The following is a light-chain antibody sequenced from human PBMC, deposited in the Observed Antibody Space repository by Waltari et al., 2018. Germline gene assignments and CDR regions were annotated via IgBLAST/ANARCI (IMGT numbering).Light chain of an antibody. Sequence: QTVVTQEPSFSVSPGWTVTLTCALSSGSVSTSFSPGLYQQTPGQAPRMLGDNTNPRSSGVPDRFSGSILGSKAALTITGAQADDESDYYCGLYLPSGIWVFGGGTKLTVL. CDR3: GLYLPSGIWV. J-gene: IGLJ3*02. CDR2: NTN. CDR1: SGSVSTSFS. V-gene: IGLV8-61*01.